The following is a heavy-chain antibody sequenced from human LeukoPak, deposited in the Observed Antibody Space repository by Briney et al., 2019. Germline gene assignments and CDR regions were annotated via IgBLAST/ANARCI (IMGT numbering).Heavy chain of an antibody. CDR1: GGSLSSYY. V-gene: IGHV4-59*08. Sequence: PSETLSLTCTVSGGSLSSYYRSWIRQPPGKGLEWIGYIYYSGSTNYNPSLKSRVTISVDTSKNQFSLKLSSVTAADTAVYYCARPYGGNSDDAFDIWGQGTMVTASS. J-gene: IGHJ3*02. CDR3: ARPYGGNSDDAFDI. CDR2: IYYSGST. D-gene: IGHD4-23*01.